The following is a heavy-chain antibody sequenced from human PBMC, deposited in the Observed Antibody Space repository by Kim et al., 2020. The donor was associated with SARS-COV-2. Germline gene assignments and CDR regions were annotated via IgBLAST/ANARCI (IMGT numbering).Heavy chain of an antibody. CDR3: ASGGLYGEYSFDY. J-gene: IGHJ4*02. CDR2: IYYSGRT. V-gene: IGHV4-59*13. Sequence: SETLSLTCTVSGGSISSYYWSWIRQPPGKGLEWIGYIYYSGRTNYNPSLKSRVTISVDTSKNQFSLKLSSVTAADTAVYYCASGGLYGEYSFDYWGQGTL. D-gene: IGHD4-17*01. CDR1: GGSISSYY.